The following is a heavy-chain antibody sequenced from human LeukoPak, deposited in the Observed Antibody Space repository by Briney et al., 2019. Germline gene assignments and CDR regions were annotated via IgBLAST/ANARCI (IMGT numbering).Heavy chain of an antibody. J-gene: IGHJ5*02. CDR2: ISGSGIKT. CDR3: AKESEMLCGGWFDP. D-gene: IGHD2-21*01. Sequence: HPGGSLRLSCAASGFTFSSYAMSWVRQAPGKGLEWVSAISGSGIKTYYADSVKGRFTISRDNSKNTLYLQMSSLRAEDTALYYCAKESEMLCGGWFDPWGQGTLVTVPS. CDR1: GFTFSSYA. V-gene: IGHV3-23*01.